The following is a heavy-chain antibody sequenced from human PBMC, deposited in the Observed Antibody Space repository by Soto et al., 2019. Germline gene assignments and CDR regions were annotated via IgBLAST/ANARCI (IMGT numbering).Heavy chain of an antibody. Sequence: EVQLVESGGGLVQPGGSMRLSCADSGFTFSSYSMNWVRQAPGKGLEWVSYISSSSSTIYYADSVKGRFTISRDNAKNSLYLQMNSLRDEDTAVYYCARASSSSWYQMGAFDYWGQGTLVTVSS. CDR2: ISSSSSTI. J-gene: IGHJ4*02. V-gene: IGHV3-48*02. CDR3: ARASSSSWYQMGAFDY. CDR1: GFTFSSYS. D-gene: IGHD6-13*01.